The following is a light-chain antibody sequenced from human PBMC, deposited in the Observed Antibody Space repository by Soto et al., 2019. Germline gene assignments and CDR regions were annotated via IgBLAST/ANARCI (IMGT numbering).Light chain of an antibody. CDR3: QQAYSFPIT. CDR2: GAS. V-gene: IGKV1D-12*01. J-gene: IGKJ5*01. Sequence: DIQVTQSPSSVSASVGDRVPSTCRASPDIADYLSWYQHKPGRTPELLIHGASRLQSGVPARFRGSGSGTDFTLSINSLQPEEFATYDSQQAYSFPITFGQGTRLAI. CDR1: PDIADY.